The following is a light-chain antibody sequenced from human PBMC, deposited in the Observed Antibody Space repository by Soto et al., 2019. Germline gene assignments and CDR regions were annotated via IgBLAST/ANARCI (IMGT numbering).Light chain of an antibody. V-gene: IGLV2-14*01. Sequence: QSVLTQPAAVSGSPGQSITISCTGTSSDVGGYNYVSWYQQHPGKAPKLMIYEVSNRPSGVSNRFSGSKSGNTASLTISWLQDEDEADYYCSSYTSSSTLVVFGGGTKLTVL. CDR3: SSYTSSSTLVV. J-gene: IGLJ2*01. CDR1: SSDVGGYNY. CDR2: EVS.